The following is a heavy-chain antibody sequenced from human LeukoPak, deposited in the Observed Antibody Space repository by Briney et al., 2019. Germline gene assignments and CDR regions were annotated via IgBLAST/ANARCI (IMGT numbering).Heavy chain of an antibody. CDR1: GGSISSGLY. J-gene: IGHJ5*02. D-gene: IGHD4-17*01. Sequence: PSETLSLTCTVSGGSISSGLYWGWIRQSPGRRLGWIASVSSGGTTYYNPSLKSRVSISVDTSNNQFSLKLNSVAAADTAVYYCARHDSYGSSNWLDPWGQGTLVTVSS. CDR3: ARHDSYGSSNWLDP. V-gene: IGHV4-39*01. CDR2: VSSGGTT.